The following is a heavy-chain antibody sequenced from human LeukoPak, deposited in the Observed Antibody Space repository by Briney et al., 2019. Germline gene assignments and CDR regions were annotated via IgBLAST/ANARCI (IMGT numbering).Heavy chain of an antibody. CDR2: IYSGGST. CDR3: AKAPVTSCRGAFCYPFDY. J-gene: IGHJ4*02. CDR1: GFTVSSNY. Sequence: PGGSLRLSCAASGFTVSSNYMSWVRQAPGKGLEWVSIIYSGGSTFYADSVKGRFTISRDNSKNTLYLQMNSLRAEDTAMYYCAKAPVTSCRGAFCYPFDYWGQGTLVTVSS. D-gene: IGHD2-15*01. V-gene: IGHV3-53*01.